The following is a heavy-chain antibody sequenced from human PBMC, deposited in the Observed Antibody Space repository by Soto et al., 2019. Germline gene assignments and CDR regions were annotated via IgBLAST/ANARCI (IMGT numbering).Heavy chain of an antibody. J-gene: IGHJ6*03. V-gene: IGHV3-23*01. CDR3: AKDLIVAAANYYMGV. D-gene: IGHD2-15*01. CDR1: GFTFGNYA. Sequence: EVQLLESGGDLVQPGGSLRLSCAASGFTFGNYAMSWVRQAPGKGLEWVSVISGGGGSTYYADSVKGRFTISRDNSKNTLYLQMNSLRADDTAVYYCAKDLIVAAANYYMGVWGKGTTVTVSS. CDR2: ISGGGGST.